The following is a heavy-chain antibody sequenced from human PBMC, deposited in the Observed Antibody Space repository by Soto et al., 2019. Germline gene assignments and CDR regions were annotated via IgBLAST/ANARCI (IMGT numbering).Heavy chain of an antibody. CDR1: GFTFSDYY. J-gene: IGHJ1*01. CDR2: ISSSSYT. D-gene: IGHD3-16*01. Sequence: GGSLRLSCAASGFTFSDYYMSWIRQAPGKGLEWVSYISSSSYTNYADSVKGRFTISRDNAKNSLYLQMNSLRAEDTAVYYCARSPWGSNPSAEYFQHWGQGTLVTVSS. V-gene: IGHV3-11*06. CDR3: ARSPWGSNPSAEYFQH.